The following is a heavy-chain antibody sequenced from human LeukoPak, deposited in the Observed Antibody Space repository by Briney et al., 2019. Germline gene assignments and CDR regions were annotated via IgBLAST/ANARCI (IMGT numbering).Heavy chain of an antibody. J-gene: IGHJ4*02. Sequence: GGSLRLSCAASGFTFSSYAMSWVRQAPGKGLEWVSTISGSGGTTYYADSVKGRFTISRDNSKNTLYLQMNSLRAEDTAVYYCARDFPVDYYDSSGYSLDYWGQGTLVTVSS. V-gene: IGHV3-23*01. CDR2: ISGSGGTT. CDR3: ARDFPVDYYDSSGYSLDY. CDR1: GFTFSSYA. D-gene: IGHD3-22*01.